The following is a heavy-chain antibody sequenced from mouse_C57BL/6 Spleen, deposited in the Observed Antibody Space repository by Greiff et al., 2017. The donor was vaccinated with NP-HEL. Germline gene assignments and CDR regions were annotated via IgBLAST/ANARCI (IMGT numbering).Heavy chain of an antibody. J-gene: IGHJ4*01. CDR1: GFTFSSYG. D-gene: IGHD3-2*02. CDR3: ARDSSGSYAMDY. Sequence: EVQLQESGGDLVKPGGSLKLSCAASGFTFSSYGMSWVRQTPDKRLEWVATISSGGSYTYYPDSVKGRFTISIDNAKNTLYLQMSSLKSEDTAMYYCARDSSGSYAMDYWGQGTSVTVSS. V-gene: IGHV5-6*01. CDR2: ISSGGSYT.